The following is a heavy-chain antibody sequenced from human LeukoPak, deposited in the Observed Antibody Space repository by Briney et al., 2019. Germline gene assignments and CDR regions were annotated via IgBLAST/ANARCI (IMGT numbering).Heavy chain of an antibody. J-gene: IGHJ6*04. CDR1: GFTFSSYA. CDR2: ISSSGSTI. CDR3: AELGITMIGGV. D-gene: IGHD3-10*02. V-gene: IGHV3-48*03. Sequence: GGSLRLSCAASGFTFSSYAMSWVRQAPGKGLEWVSYISSSGSTIYYADSVKGRFTIPRDNAKNSLYLQMNSLRAEDTAVYYCAELGITMIGGVWGKGTTVTISS.